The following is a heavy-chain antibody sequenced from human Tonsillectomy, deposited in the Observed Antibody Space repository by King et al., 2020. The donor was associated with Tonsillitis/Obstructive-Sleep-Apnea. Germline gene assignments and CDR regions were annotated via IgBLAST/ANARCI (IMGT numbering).Heavy chain of an antibody. J-gene: IGHJ4*02. V-gene: IGHV2-5*02. CDR1: RFSLSTSGVV. Sequence: QITLKESGPTLVKPTQTLTLTCTFSRFSLSTSGVVVGWIRQPPGKALEWLALIYWDDDKRYSPSLKIRLTITKDTSKNQVVLTMTNMDPVDTATYYCAHTTYYDFWSGYYGTFDYWGQGTLVTVSS. CDR2: IYWDDDK. D-gene: IGHD3-3*01. CDR3: AHTTYYDFWSGYYGTFDY.